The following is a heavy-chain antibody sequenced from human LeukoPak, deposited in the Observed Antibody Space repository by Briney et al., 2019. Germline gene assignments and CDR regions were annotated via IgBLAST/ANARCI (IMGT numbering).Heavy chain of an antibody. CDR1: GFTFSSYW. V-gene: IGHV3-7*03. D-gene: IGHD3-16*01. Sequence: GGSPRLSCAASGFTFSSYWMNWARQAPGKGLEWVASINHNGNVNYYVDSVKGRFTISGDNAKNSLYLQMSNLRAEDTAVYFCARGGGLDVWGQGPRSPSP. J-gene: IGHJ6*02. CDR3: ARGGGLDV. CDR2: INHNGNVN.